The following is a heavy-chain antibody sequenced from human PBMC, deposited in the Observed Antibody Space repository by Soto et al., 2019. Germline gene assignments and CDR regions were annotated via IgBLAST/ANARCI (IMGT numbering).Heavy chain of an antibody. V-gene: IGHV3-11*01. Sequence: PGGSLRLSCAASGFTFSNSYMSWIRQTPGKGLECLSYISGGGGDIAYADSVRGRFTISRDNARNSLYLQLNSLRADDTAVYYCARSARLFDSWGQGTLVTVSS. D-gene: IGHD6-6*01. J-gene: IGHJ5*01. CDR1: GFTFSNSY. CDR2: ISGGGGDI. CDR3: ARSARLFDS.